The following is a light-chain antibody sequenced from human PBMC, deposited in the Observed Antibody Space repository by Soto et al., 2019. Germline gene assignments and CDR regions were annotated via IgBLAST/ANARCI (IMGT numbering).Light chain of an antibody. Sequence: QAVVTQEPSLTVSPGGTVTLTCGSSTGAVTSGHYPYWFQQKPGQAPRTLIYDTSNKHSWTPARVSGSLLGGKAALTLSGAQPEDDAEYYCLLSYSGASYVFGTGTKLTVL. CDR2: DTS. V-gene: IGLV7-46*01. CDR3: LLSYSGASYV. J-gene: IGLJ1*01. CDR1: TGAVTSGHY.